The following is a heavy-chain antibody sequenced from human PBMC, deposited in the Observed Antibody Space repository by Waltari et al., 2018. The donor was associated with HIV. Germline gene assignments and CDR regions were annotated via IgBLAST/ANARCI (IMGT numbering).Heavy chain of an antibody. V-gene: IGHV1-24*01. CDR1: GYTLTELS. CDR2: FDPEDGET. J-gene: IGHJ4*02. Sequence: QVQLVQSGAEVKKPGASEKASCKVSGYTLTELSMHWVRQAPGTGLEWMGGFDPEDGETIYAQKFQGRVTMTEDTSTDTAYMELSSLRSEDTAVYYCATNPLNLYDSSGYNLVYWGQGTLVTVSS. D-gene: IGHD3-22*01. CDR3: ATNPLNLYDSSGYNLVY.